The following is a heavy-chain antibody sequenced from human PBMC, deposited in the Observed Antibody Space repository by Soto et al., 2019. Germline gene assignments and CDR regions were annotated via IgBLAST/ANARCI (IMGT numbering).Heavy chain of an antibody. J-gene: IGHJ4*02. CDR3: ARGQIGPSDY. Sequence: VQLVESGGGVVQPGRSLRLSCAASGFTFSSYAMHWVRQAPGKGLEWVAVISYDGSNKYYADSVKGRFTISRDNSKNTLYLQMNSLRAEDTAVYYCARGQIGPSDYWGQGTLVTVSS. V-gene: IGHV3-30-3*01. CDR1: GFTFSSYA. CDR2: ISYDGSNK. D-gene: IGHD3-10*01.